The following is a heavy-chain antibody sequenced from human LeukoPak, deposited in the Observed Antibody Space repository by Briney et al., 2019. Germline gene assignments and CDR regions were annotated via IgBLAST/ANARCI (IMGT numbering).Heavy chain of an antibody. CDR2: IYSGCST. Sequence: PGGSLRLSCAASGFTFSSNYMSWVRQAPGKGLEWVSVIYSGCSTYYADSVKGRFTISRDNSKNTLYLQMNSLRAEDTAVYYCARGLRYSTGWYYFDYWGQGTLVTVSS. J-gene: IGHJ4*02. CDR1: GFTFSSNY. D-gene: IGHD6-19*01. CDR3: ARGLRYSTGWYYFDY. V-gene: IGHV3-53*01.